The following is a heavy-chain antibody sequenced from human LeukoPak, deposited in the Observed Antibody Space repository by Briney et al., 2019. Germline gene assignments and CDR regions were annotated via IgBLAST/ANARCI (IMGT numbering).Heavy chain of an antibody. J-gene: IGHJ4*02. V-gene: IGHV3-33*01. CDR2: IWYDGSNQ. Sequence: TGGSLRLSCAASGFTFSSYGMHWVRQAPGKGLEWVAVIWYDGSNQYYADSVKGRFTISRDNSKNTLYLQMNSLRAEDTAVYYCARGASQVSIDYYDSSGYTNWGQGTLVTVSS. D-gene: IGHD3-22*01. CDR1: GFTFSSYG. CDR3: ARGASQVSIDYYDSSGYTN.